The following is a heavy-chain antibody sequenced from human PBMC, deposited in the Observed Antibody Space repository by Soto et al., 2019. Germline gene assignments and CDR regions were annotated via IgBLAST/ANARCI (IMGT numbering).Heavy chain of an antibody. V-gene: IGHV4-39*01. CDR1: GHSISSSNYY. CDR2: IFYSGFT. D-gene: IGHD5-18*01. Sequence: PSETLSLTCTVSGHSISSSNYYWGWIRQPPGKGLEWIGSIFYSGFTYDNPSLKSRVTMSVDRSKNQFSLRLSSVTAADTGVYYCARGYGRNFDYWGQGTLVTVSS. CDR3: ARGYGRNFDY. J-gene: IGHJ4*02.